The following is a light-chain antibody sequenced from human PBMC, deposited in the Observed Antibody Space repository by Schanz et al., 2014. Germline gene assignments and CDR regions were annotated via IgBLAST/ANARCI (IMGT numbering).Light chain of an antibody. CDR1: SSDVGRYNY. V-gene: IGLV2-11*01. Sequence: QSALTQPRSVSGSPGQSVTISCTGTSSDVGRYNYVSWYQQHPGKPPKLMISDVTKRPSGVPDRFSGSKSGNTASLTISGLQAEDEADYYCSSYGGSNFVVFGGGTKVTVL. J-gene: IGLJ2*01. CDR2: DVT. CDR3: SSYGGSNFVV.